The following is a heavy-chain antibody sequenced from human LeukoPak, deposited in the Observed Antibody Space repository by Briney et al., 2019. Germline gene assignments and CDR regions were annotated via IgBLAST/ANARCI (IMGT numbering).Heavy chain of an antibody. D-gene: IGHD2-21*02. CDR1: GYSFSNFH. J-gene: IGHJ5*02. V-gene: IGHV1-8*01. CDR2: VSPKTGDR. CDR3: ARTPPKGDIDT. Sequence: WASVTVSCTASGYSFSNFHINWVRQASGQGLEWIGWVSPKTGDRGYALKFQGRVTMTSDTSETTVYMEVRSLTSEDTAVYYCARTPPKGDIDTWGQGTMVTVSS.